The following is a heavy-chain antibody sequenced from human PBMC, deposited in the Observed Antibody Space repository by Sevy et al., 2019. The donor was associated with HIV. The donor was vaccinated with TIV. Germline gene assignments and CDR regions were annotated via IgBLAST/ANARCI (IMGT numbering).Heavy chain of an antibody. Sequence: SETLSLTCAVYGGSFSGYYWSWIRQPPGKGLEWIGEINHSGSTNYNPSLKSRVTISVDTSKNQCSLKLSSVTAADTAVYYCARGVPRVWSTMVQGVHCYYFDYWGQGTLVTVSS. V-gene: IGHV4-34*01. CDR2: INHSGST. CDR3: ARGVPRVWSTMVQGVHCYYFDY. CDR1: GGSFSGYY. J-gene: IGHJ4*02. D-gene: IGHD3-10*01.